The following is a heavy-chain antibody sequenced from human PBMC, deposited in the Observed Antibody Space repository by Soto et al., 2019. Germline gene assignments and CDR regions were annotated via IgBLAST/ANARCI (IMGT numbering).Heavy chain of an antibody. D-gene: IGHD6-6*01. CDR1: GYSFTSYW. Sequence: GESLKISCKGSGYSFTSYWIGWVRQMPGKGLEWMGIIYPGDSDTRYSPSFQGQVTISADKSISTAYLQWSSLKASDTAMYYCARLRIAARKGYYYGMDVWGQGTTVTVS. CDR3: ARLRIAARKGYYYGMDV. J-gene: IGHJ6*02. CDR2: IYPGDSDT. V-gene: IGHV5-51*01.